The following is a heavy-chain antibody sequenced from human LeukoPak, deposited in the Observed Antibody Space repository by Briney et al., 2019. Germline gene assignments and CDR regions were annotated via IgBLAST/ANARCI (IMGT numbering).Heavy chain of an antibody. V-gene: IGHV5-51*01. CDR1: GYSFTTHW. Sequence: GESLKISCKASGYSFTTHWIGWVRQMPGKGLEWMGILHPGDSDTRYSPSFQGQVTISADKSISTAYLQWSSLKASDTAMYYCARVDTEVAATADYWGQGTLVTVSS. J-gene: IGHJ4*02. CDR3: ARVDTEVAATADY. D-gene: IGHD5-18*01. CDR2: LHPGDSDT.